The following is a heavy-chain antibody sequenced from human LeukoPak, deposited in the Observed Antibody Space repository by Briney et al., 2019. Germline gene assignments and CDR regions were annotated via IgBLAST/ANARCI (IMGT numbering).Heavy chain of an antibody. CDR3: ARASGGMAAAGTVNDY. J-gene: IGHJ4*02. D-gene: IGHD6-13*01. Sequence: PGGSLRLSCAASGFTVSSNYMSWVRQAPGKGLEWVSVIYSGGSTYYADSVKGRFTISRDNSKNTQYLQMNSLRAEDTAVYYCARASGGMAAAGTVNDYWGQGTLVTVSS. CDR1: GFTVSSNY. CDR2: IYSGGST. V-gene: IGHV3-66*01.